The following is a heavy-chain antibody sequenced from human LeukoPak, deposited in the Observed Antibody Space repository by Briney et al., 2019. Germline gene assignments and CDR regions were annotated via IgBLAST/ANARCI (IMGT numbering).Heavy chain of an antibody. Sequence: GGSLRLSCAASGFTFSSYSMNWVRQAPGKGLEWVSYISSSSSTIYYADSVKGRFTISRDNAKNSLYLQMNSLRAEDTAVYYYASFGGEPTRYFDYWGQGTLVTVSS. CDR2: ISSSSSTI. D-gene: IGHD3-10*01. CDR1: GFTFSSYS. CDR3: ASFGGEPTRYFDY. J-gene: IGHJ4*02. V-gene: IGHV3-48*01.